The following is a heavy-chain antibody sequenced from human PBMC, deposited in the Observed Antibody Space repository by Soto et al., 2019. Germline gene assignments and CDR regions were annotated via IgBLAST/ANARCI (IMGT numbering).Heavy chain of an antibody. J-gene: IGHJ6*02. CDR2: MYHSGNT. Sequence: QVQLQESGPALVKPSGTLSLTCAVSGGSISSNSWWTWVRQPPGKGLEWIGEMYHSGNTNYNPSLKSRVPLSVDKSKNQFSLNLTSVTAADTAVYYCATYDDSGSSYYGLDVWGQGTTVTVSS. CDR3: ATYDDSGSSYYGLDV. D-gene: IGHD4-17*01. V-gene: IGHV4-4*02. CDR1: GGSISSNSW.